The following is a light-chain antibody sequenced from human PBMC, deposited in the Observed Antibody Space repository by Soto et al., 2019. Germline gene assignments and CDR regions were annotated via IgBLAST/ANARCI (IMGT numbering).Light chain of an antibody. CDR3: QQGSNWPPT. CDR2: DAS. J-gene: IGKJ1*01. V-gene: IGKV3-11*01. Sequence: IVLTQSPATLSLSPGERATLSCRASQSVSSYLAWYQQKPGQAPRLLIYDASNRATGIPARFSGSGSGTNFTLTISSLGPEDFAVYYCQQGSNWPPTFGQGTKVDIK. CDR1: QSVSSY.